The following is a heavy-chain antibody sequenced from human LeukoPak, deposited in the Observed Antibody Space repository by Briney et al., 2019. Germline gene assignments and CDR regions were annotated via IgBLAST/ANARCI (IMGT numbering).Heavy chain of an antibody. V-gene: IGHV3-15*01. CDR2: IRRKTDGGAS. CDR1: GFTFSKVW. CDR3: TTDVNRFMVTASS. J-gene: IGHJ5*02. D-gene: IGHD2-21*02. Sequence: GGSLRLSCATAGFTFSKVWMSWVRQAPGKGLEWVGRIRRKTDGGASESAAPVKGRFSISRDDSNNTLYLEMISLKAEDTAIYYCTTDVNRFMVTASSWGQGTLVTVSS.